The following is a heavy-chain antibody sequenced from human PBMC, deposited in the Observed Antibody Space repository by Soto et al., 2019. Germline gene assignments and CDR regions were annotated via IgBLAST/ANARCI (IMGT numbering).Heavy chain of an antibody. D-gene: IGHD1-7*01. CDR1: GGTFSSYA. Sequence: SVKVSCKASGGTFSSYAISWVRQAPGQGLEWMGGIIPIFGTANYAQKFQGRVTITADESTSTAYMELSSLRSEDTAVYYCAGTPELTRIYYYYGMDVWGQGTTVTVSS. J-gene: IGHJ6*02. CDR3: AGTPELTRIYYYYGMDV. CDR2: IIPIFGTA. V-gene: IGHV1-69*13.